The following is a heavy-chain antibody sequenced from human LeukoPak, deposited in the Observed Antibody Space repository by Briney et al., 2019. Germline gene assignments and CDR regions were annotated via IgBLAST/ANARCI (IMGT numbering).Heavy chain of an antibody. CDR2: IKEDGSDR. J-gene: IGHJ4*02. D-gene: IGHD1-26*01. CDR3: ARPTTPYSGSYFDY. CDR1: GFTFSGFW. Sequence: GGSLRLSCAASGFTFSGFWMSWVRQAPGKGLEWVAHIKEDGSDRVYVDSVKGRFTISRDNAKNSLGLQIDSPRVEDTAVYYCARPTTPYSGSYFDYWGQGTLVTVSS. V-gene: IGHV3-7*01.